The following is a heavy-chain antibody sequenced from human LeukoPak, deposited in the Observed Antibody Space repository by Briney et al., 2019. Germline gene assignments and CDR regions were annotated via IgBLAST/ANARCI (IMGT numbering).Heavy chain of an antibody. D-gene: IGHD3-22*01. V-gene: IGHV4-59*01. Sequence: SETLSLTCAVYGGSFSGYYWSWIRQPPGKGLEWIGYIYYSGSTNYNPSLKSRVTISVDTSKNQFSLKLSSVTAADTAVYYCARTPLENYYDSSGYTYYFDYWGQGTLVTVSS. CDR2: IYYSGST. J-gene: IGHJ4*02. CDR1: GGSFSGYY. CDR3: ARTPLENYYDSSGYTYYFDY.